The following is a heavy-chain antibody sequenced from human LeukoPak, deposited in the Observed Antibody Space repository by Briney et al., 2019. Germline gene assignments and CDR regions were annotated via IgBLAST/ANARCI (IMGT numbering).Heavy chain of an antibody. CDR2: ISYDGSNK. V-gene: IGHV3-30-3*01. CDR1: GFTFSSYA. CDR3: ARGVGTPRWPYYYGMDV. D-gene: IGHD1-1*01. J-gene: IGHJ6*02. Sequence: PGRSLRLSGAASGFTFSSYAMHWVRQAPGKGLEWVAVISYDGSNKYYADSVKGRFTISRDNSKDTLYLQMNSLRAEDTAVYYCARGVGTPRWPYYYGMDVWGQGTTVTVSS.